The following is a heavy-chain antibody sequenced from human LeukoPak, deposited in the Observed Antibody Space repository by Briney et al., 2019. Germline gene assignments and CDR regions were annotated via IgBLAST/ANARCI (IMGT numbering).Heavy chain of an antibody. Sequence: TGGSLRLSCAASGFTFSSYGMSWVRQAPGKGLEWVSAISGSGGSTYYADSVKGRFTISRDNSKNTLYLQMNSLRAEDTAVYYCAKITLRVGVLFDYWGQGTLVTVSS. CDR1: GFTFSSYG. CDR3: AKITLRVGVLFDY. D-gene: IGHD1-26*01. J-gene: IGHJ4*02. V-gene: IGHV3-23*01. CDR2: ISGSGGST.